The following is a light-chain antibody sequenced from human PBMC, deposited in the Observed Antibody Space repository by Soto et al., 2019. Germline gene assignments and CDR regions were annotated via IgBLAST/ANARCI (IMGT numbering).Light chain of an antibody. CDR3: QRYNSYSEA. Sequence: DIQMTQSPSTLSGSVGDRVTITCRASQTISSWLAWYQQKPGKAPKLLIYKASTLKSGVPSRFSGSGSGTEFTLTISSLQPDDFATYYGQRYNSYSEAFGQGTKVDIK. V-gene: IGKV1-5*03. CDR2: KAS. CDR1: QTISSW. J-gene: IGKJ1*01.